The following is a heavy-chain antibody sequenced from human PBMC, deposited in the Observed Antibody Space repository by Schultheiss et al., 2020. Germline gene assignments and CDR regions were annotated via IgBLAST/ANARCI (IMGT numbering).Heavy chain of an antibody. CDR3: AREGNSSGWYNFDY. D-gene: IGHD6-19*01. J-gene: IGHJ4*02. CDR2: IYYSGST. Sequence: SETLSLTCTVSGGSISSGGYYWSWIRQHPGKGLEWIGYIYYSGSTNYNPSLKSRVTISVDTSKNQFSLKLSSVTAADTAVYYCAREGNSSGWYNFDYWGQGALVTVSS. CDR1: GGSISSGGYY. V-gene: IGHV4-61*08.